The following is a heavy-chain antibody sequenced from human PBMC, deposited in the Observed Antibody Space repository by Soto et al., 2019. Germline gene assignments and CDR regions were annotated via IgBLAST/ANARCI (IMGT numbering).Heavy chain of an antibody. CDR3: ARVHVMVVAGSTFDY. V-gene: IGHV4-38-2*01. CDR2: IYHGGTT. J-gene: IGHJ4*01. CDR1: EYSISSGSY. Sequence: SGTLSLTCPVSEYSISSGSYWAWLRPPPGKGPQWLPSIYHGGTTFYNPSLKSRITISVDTSNNQFSLKLTSVTAADTAVYYCARVHVMVVAGSTFDYRGHGTLVTVA. D-gene: IGHD6-19*01.